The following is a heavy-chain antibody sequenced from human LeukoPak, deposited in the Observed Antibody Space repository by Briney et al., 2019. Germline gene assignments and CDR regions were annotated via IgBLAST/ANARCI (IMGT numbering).Heavy chain of an antibody. V-gene: IGHV5-51*01. D-gene: IGHD6-13*01. J-gene: IGHJ5*02. CDR1: GYSFTSYW. CDR3: ARRSSSWYPDWFDP. CDR2: IYPGDSDT. Sequence: GESLKISWKGSGYSFTSYWIGWVRQMPGKGLEWMGIIYPGDSDTRYSPSFEGQVTISADKSISTAYLQWSSLKASDTAMYYCARRSSSWYPDWFDPWGQGTLVTVSS.